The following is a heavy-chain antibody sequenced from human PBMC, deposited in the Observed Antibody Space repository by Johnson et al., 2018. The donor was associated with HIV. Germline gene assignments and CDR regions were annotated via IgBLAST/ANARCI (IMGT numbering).Heavy chain of an antibody. V-gene: IGHV3-64*01. J-gene: IGHJ3*02. Sequence: VQLVESGGGLVQPGGSLRLSCAASGFTFSSYAMHWVRQAPGKGLEYVSAISSNGGSTYYANSVKGRFTISRDNSKNTLYLQMGSLRAEDMAVYYCAKGFGASSGAFDIWGQGTMVTVSS. D-gene: IGHD1-26*01. CDR1: GFTFSSYA. CDR3: AKGFGASSGAFDI. CDR2: ISSNGGST.